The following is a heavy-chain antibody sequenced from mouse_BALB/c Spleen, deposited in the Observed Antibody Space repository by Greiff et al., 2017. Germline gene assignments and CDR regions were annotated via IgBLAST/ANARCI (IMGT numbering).Heavy chain of an antibody. D-gene: IGHD3-2*01. Sequence: EVKVEESGGGLVQPGGSLRLSCATSGFTFTDYYMSWVRQPPGKALEWLGFIRNKANGYTTEYSASVKGRFTISRDNSQSILYLQMNTLRAEDSATYYCARDDSSGYVLDYWGQGTSVTVSS. J-gene: IGHJ4*01. V-gene: IGHV7-3*02. CDR2: IRNKANGYTT. CDR1: GFTFTDYY. CDR3: ARDDSSGYVLDY.